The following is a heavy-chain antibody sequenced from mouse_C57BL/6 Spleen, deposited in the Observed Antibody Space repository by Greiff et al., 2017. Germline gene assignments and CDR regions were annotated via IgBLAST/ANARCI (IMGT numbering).Heavy chain of an antibody. CDR1: GYTFTSYW. J-gene: IGHJ3*01. Sequence: QVQLQQPGAELVKPGASVKLSCKASGYTFTSYWMQWVKQRPGQGLEWIGEIDPSDSYTNYNQKFKGKATLTVDTSSSTAYMQLSSLTSEDSAVYYCASSGDYDDVAWFAYWGQGTLVTVSA. V-gene: IGHV1-50*01. CDR2: IDPSDSYT. CDR3: ASSGDYDDVAWFAY. D-gene: IGHD2-4*01.